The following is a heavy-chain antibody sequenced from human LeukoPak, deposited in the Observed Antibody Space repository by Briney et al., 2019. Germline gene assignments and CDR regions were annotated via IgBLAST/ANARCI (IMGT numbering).Heavy chain of an antibody. V-gene: IGHV3-21*01. J-gene: IGHJ4*02. D-gene: IGHD2-21*02. CDR1: GFTFSSSA. CDR3: ARDTCGDCYSDY. Sequence: GGSLRLSCAASGFTFSSSAMSWVRQAPGKGLEWVSAISNNGGYTYYADSVQGRFTISRDIAKNSLYLQMNSLSAEDTAVYYCARDTCGDCYSDYWGQGTLVTVSS. CDR2: ISNNGGYT.